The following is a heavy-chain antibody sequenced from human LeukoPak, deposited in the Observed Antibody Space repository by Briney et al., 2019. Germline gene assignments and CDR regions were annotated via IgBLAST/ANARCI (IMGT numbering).Heavy chain of an antibody. D-gene: IGHD3-10*01. CDR1: GGSIRSYY. J-gene: IGHJ4*02. V-gene: IGHV4-59*01. CDR3: ARAAYGSGSYPLDY. Sequence: SETLSLTCTVSGGSIRSYYWSWIRQPPGKGLEWIGYIYDSGSTNYNPSLKSRVTISVDTSNNQFSLKLSSATAADSAVYYCARAAYGSGSYPLDYWGQGTLVTVSS. CDR2: IYDSGST.